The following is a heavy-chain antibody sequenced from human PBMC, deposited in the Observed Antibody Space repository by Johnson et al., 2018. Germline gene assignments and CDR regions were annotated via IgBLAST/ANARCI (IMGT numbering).Heavy chain of an antibody. CDR1: GFTFSSYG. V-gene: IGHV3-30*18. D-gene: IGHD2-21*02. J-gene: IGHJ3*02. Sequence: QVQLVQSGGGVVQPGRSXRLSCAASGFTFSSYGMHWVRQAPGKGLEWVAVISYDGSNKYYAASVKGRFPISRDNSKNKLYLHMNSLRAEETAVYYCAKELVGVTAMGAFDIWGQGTMVTVSS. CDR3: AKELVGVTAMGAFDI. CDR2: ISYDGSNK.